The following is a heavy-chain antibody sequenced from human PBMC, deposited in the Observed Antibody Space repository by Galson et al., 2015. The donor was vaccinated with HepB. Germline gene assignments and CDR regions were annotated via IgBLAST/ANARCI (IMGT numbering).Heavy chain of an antibody. V-gene: IGHV1-46*01. J-gene: IGHJ4*02. CDR1: GYTFTSYY. Sequence: SVKVSCKASGYTFTSYYMHWVRQAPGQGLEWMGIINPSGGSTSYAQKFQGRVTMTRDTSTSTVYMELSSLRSEDTAVYYCARSQGLYGSGRNIVSYWGQGTLVTVSS. CDR3: ARSQGLYGSGRNIVSY. CDR2: INPSGGST. D-gene: IGHD3-10*01.